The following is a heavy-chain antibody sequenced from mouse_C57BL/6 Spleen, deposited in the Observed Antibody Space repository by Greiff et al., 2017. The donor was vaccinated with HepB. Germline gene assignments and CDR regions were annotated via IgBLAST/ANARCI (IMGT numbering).Heavy chain of an antibody. CDR1: GYTFTSYG. CDR2: IYPRSGNT. J-gene: IGHJ2*01. Sequence: QVQLQQSGAELARPGASVKLSCKASGYTFTSYGISWVKQRTGQGLEWIGEIYPRSGNTYYNEKFKGKATLTADKSSSTAYMELRSLTSEDSAVYFCAFNSHFDYWGQGTTLTVSS. CDR3: AFNSHFDY. D-gene: IGHD1-3*01. V-gene: IGHV1-81*01.